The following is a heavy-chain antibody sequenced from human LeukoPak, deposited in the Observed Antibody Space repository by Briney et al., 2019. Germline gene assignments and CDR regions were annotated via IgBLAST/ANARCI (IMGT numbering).Heavy chain of an antibody. Sequence: SETLSLSCTVSGGSISSYYWSWIRQPAGKGLEWIGRIYTSGSTNYNPSLKSRVTMSVDTSKNQFSLKLSSVTAADTAVYYCAADQNNWNYVVWGQGTLVTVSS. CDR3: AADQNNWNYVV. J-gene: IGHJ4*02. V-gene: IGHV4-4*07. CDR1: GGSISSYY. D-gene: IGHD1-7*01. CDR2: IYTSGST.